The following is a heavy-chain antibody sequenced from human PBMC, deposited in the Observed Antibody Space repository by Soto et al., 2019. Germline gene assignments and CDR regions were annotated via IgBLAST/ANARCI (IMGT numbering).Heavy chain of an antibody. CDR1: GGSFSGYY. D-gene: IGHD3-10*01. CDR3: ARGVRYYGSGSLYYYYYYMDV. J-gene: IGHJ6*03. V-gene: IGHV4-34*01. Sequence: ETLSLTFAVYGGSFSGYYWSWIRHPPGKGLEWIGEINHSGSTNYNPSLKSRVTISVDTSKNQFSLKLSSVTAADTAVYYCARGVRYYGSGSLYYYYYYMDVWGKGTTV. CDR2: INHSGST.